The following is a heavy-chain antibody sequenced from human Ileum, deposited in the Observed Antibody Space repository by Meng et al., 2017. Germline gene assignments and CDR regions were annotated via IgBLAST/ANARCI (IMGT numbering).Heavy chain of an antibody. Sequence: EVQLVESGGGFVKPGGSIRRSCAASGFTFRDRWMTWVRQAPGKGLEWVGHIQSKADGGTTDYAAPVKGRFTISRDDSKSTLYLQMNSLKTEDTAVYYCTTFYAGYWGQGTLVTVSS. V-gene: IGHV3-15*01. CDR2: IQSKADGGTT. J-gene: IGHJ4*02. CDR3: TTFYAGY. CDR1: GFTFRDRW. D-gene: IGHD3-16*01.